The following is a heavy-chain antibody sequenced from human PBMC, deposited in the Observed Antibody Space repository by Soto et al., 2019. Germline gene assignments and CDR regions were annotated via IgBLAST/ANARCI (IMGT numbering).Heavy chain of an antibody. D-gene: IGHD4-17*01. CDR1: GGSISSYY. CDR3: ATSKTVTKFNWFDP. Sequence: QVQLQESGPGLVKPSETLSLTCTVSGGSISSYYWSWIRQPAWKGLEWIGRIYTSGRTNYNPSLKSLVTMSVDTSKNQFSLKLSSVTAADTDVDYFATSKTVTKFNWFDPWGQGTLVTVSS. V-gene: IGHV4-4*07. CDR2: IYTSGRT. J-gene: IGHJ5*02.